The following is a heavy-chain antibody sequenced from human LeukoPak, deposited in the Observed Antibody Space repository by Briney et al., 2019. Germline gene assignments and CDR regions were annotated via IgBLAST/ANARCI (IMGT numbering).Heavy chain of an antibody. J-gene: IGHJ4*01. CDR2: TSSSSSYI. D-gene: IGHD6-13*01. Sequence: GGSLRLSCAASGFTFSSYSMNWVRQAPGKGLEWVSSTSSSSSYIYYADSVKGRFTISRDNAKNSLYLQMNSLRAEDAAVYYCAKGGPLKSHGSSWTRFDYWGQGTLVTVSS. V-gene: IGHV3-21*04. CDR3: AKGGPLKSHGSSWTRFDY. CDR1: GFTFSSYS.